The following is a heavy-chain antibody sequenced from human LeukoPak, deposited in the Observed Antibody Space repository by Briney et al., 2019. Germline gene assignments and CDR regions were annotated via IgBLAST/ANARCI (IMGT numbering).Heavy chain of an antibody. V-gene: IGHV4-34*01. CDR1: GFTFSSYA. J-gene: IGHJ6*02. CDR2: INHSGST. D-gene: IGHD4-11*01. CDR3: ARGFDYSRYYGMDV. Sequence: PGGSLRLSCAASGFTFSSYAMSWIRQPPGKGLEWIGEINHSGSTNYNPSLKSRVTISLDTSKNQFSLKLSSVTAADTAVYYCARGFDYSRYYGMDVWGQGTTVTVSS.